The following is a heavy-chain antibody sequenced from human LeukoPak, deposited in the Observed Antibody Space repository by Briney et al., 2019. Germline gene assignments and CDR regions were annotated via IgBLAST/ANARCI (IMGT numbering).Heavy chain of an antibody. D-gene: IGHD6-13*01. CDR1: GFTFSDYS. CDR2: ISGDSRYI. J-gene: IGHJ4*02. CDR3: ARGPFSSSWSEFDY. Sequence: GGSLTLSCAASGFTFSDYSLNWVRQAPGKGLEWVSCISGDSRYIYYADSVKGRSTISRDNAQNSLYLHMNSLRAEDTAVHYCARGPFSSSWSEFDYWGQGTLVTVSS. V-gene: IGHV3-21*06.